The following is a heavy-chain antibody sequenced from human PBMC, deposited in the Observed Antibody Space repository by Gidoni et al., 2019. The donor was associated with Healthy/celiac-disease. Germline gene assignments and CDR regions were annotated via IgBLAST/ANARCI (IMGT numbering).Heavy chain of an antibody. CDR2: ISGSGGST. V-gene: IGHV3-23*01. Sequence: EVQLLESGGGLVQPGGSLRLSCADSGFTVSSYAMSGVRQAPGKGLAWVSAISGSGGSTYYADSVKGRFTISRDNSKNTLYLQMNSLRAEDTAVYYCAKDTGSGSFSYYYGMDVWGQGTTVTVSS. CDR1: GFTVSSYA. D-gene: IGHD1-26*01. CDR3: AKDTGSGSFSYYYGMDV. J-gene: IGHJ6*02.